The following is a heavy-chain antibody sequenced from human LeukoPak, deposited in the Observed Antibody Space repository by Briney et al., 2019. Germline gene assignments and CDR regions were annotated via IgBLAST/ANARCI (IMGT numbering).Heavy chain of an antibody. Sequence: GSVKVSCKASGYTFTSYDINWVRQATGQGLEWMGWMNPNSGNTGYAQKFQGRVTITRNTSISTAYMELSSLRSEDTAVYYCARVKPWDGYNPYYFDYWGQGTLVTVSS. CDR2: MNPNSGNT. CDR3: ARVKPWDGYNPYYFDY. D-gene: IGHD5-24*01. V-gene: IGHV1-8*03. J-gene: IGHJ4*02. CDR1: GYTFTSYD.